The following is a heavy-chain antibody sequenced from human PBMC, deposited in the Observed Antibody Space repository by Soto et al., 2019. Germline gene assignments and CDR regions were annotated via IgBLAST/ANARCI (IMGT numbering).Heavy chain of an antibody. J-gene: IGHJ6*03. D-gene: IGHD2-2*01. CDR3: ARGLGYCSSTSCYDRFLWGYYYYYMDV. CDR1: GYTFTSYD. V-gene: IGHV1-8*01. CDR2: MNPNSGNT. Sequence: ASVKVSCKASGYTFTSYDINWVRQATGQGLEWMGWMNPNSGNTGYAQKFQGRVTMTRNTSISTAYMELSSLRSEDTAVYYCARGLGYCSSTSCYDRFLWGYYYYYMDVWGKGTTVTVSS.